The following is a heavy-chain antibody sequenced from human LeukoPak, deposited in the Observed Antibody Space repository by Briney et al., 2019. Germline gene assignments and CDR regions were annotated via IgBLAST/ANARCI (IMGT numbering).Heavy chain of an antibody. Sequence: SETLSLTCTVSGGSISSYYWSWIRQPPGKGLEWIGYIYYSGSATYTPSLKSRVTISVDTSKNQFSLKLSSVTAADTAVYYCARDIEENWFDPWGQGTLVTVSS. CDR2: IYYSGSA. CDR1: GGSISSYY. V-gene: IGHV4-59*01. J-gene: IGHJ5*02. CDR3: ARDIEENWFDP.